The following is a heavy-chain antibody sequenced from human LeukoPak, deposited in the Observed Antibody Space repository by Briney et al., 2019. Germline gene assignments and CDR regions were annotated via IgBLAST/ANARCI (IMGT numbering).Heavy chain of an antibody. CDR3: AKGYWYFDL. CDR1: GYSFTDYW. V-gene: IGHV5-51*01. J-gene: IGHJ2*01. CDR2: IYPSDSDT. Sequence: GEPLKISCKGSGYSFTDYWIGWVRQMPGKGLEWMGIIYPSDSDTKYSPSFQGQVTISVDKSISTAYLQWSSLKTSDSAMYYCAKGYWYFDLWGRGTLLTVSS.